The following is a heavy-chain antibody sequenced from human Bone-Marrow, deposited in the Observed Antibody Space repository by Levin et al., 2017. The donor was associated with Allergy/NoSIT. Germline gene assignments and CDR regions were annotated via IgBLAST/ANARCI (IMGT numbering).Heavy chain of an antibody. CDR1: GFTFSRYW. J-gene: IGHJ4*02. Sequence: GGSLRLSCATGGFTFSRYWMHWVRQAPGKGLVWVSRIGLDGSATTYADFVKGRFTVSRDNAKNTVFLQMNDLRAEDTAVYYWASDEWGALDYGGQGTLATVSS. D-gene: IGHD3-16*01. CDR2: IGLDGSAT. V-gene: IGHV3-74*03. CDR3: ASDEWGALDY.